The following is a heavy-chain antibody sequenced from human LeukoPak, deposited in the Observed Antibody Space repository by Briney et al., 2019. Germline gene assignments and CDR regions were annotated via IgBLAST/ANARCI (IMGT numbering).Heavy chain of an antibody. CDR3: ARDRVGSIVFDN. CDR1: GFTFTNYV. CDR2: ISTSGEKT. Sequence: HPGGSLRLSCAASGFTFTNYVMSWVRQAPGKGPEWVSAISTSGEKTFYANSVKGRFTISRDNSENTLYLQMNSLRAEDTAVYYCARDRVGSIVFDNWGQGTLVTVSS. J-gene: IGHJ4*02. D-gene: IGHD2-15*01. V-gene: IGHV3-23*01.